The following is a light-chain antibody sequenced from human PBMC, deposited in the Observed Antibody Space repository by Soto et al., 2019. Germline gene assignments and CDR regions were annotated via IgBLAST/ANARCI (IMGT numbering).Light chain of an antibody. J-gene: IGKJ4*01. Sequence: EIMMTQSQGTLSVSPGERATLSCRASQNVGSNLAWYQQKPGQAPRLLIYAASTRATGIPARFSGSGSGTEFALIISSLQSEDFAVYYCQQYTNWPLTFAGGTKVEIK. CDR2: AAS. V-gene: IGKV3D-15*01. CDR1: QNVGSN. CDR3: QQYTNWPLT.